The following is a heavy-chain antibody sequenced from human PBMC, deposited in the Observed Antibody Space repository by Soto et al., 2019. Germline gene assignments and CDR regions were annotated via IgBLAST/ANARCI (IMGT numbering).Heavy chain of an antibody. CDR3: ARGSGSCDY. V-gene: IGHV3-7*04. CDR2: IKQDGSDN. Sequence: EVQLVESGGGLVQPGGSLRLSCTASGFTFSSYWMSWVRQAQGKGLEWVANIKQDGSDNYYVDSVKGRFTISRDNAKNSLYLHMNSLRAEDTAVYYCARGSGSCDYWGQGTLVTVSS. J-gene: IGHJ4*02. CDR1: GFTFSSYW. D-gene: IGHD1-26*01.